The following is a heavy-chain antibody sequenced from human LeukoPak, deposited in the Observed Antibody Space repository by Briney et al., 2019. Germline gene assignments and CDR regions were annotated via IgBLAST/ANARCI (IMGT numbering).Heavy chain of an antibody. Sequence: SETLSLTCTVSGGSISSYYWSWIRQPPGKGLEWIGSIYYSGSTYYNPSLKSRVTISVDTSKNQFSLKLSSVTAADTAVYYCARVWSIAVAGPLHWFDPWGQGTLVTVSS. J-gene: IGHJ5*02. V-gene: IGHV4-39*07. CDR3: ARVWSIAVAGPLHWFDP. CDR2: IYYSGST. CDR1: GGSISSYY. D-gene: IGHD6-19*01.